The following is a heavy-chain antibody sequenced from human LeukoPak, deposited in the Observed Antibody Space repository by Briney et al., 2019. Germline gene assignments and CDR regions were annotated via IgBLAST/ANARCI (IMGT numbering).Heavy chain of an antibody. CDR3: ARRPTYYDFWSGYRLLGFDP. J-gene: IGHJ5*02. Sequence: SETLSLTCAVYGGSFSGYYWSWIRQPPGKGLEWIGEINHSGSTNYNPSLKSRVTISVDTSKNQFSLKLSSVTAADTAVYYCARRPTYYDFWSGYRLLGFDPWGQGTLVTVSS. V-gene: IGHV4-34*01. CDR2: INHSGST. CDR1: GGSFSGYY. D-gene: IGHD3-3*01.